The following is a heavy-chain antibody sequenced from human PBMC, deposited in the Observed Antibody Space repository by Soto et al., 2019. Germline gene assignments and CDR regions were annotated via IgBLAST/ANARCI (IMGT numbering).Heavy chain of an antibody. CDR2: IRQDGSEK. D-gene: IGHD2-2*01. CDR3: AREIVVARGASYFDY. J-gene: IGHJ4*02. CDR1: GFTFSSNW. Sequence: PGGSLRLSCVGSGFTFSSNWMTWVRQAPGKGLEWVGNIRQDGSEKYYVDSVKGRFTISRDNAKNSLYLQMNSLRAEDTAVYYCAREIVVARGASYFDYWGPGTLVTVSS. V-gene: IGHV3-7*04.